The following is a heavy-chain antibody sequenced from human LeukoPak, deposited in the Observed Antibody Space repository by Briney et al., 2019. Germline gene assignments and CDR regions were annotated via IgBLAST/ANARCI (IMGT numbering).Heavy chain of an antibody. V-gene: IGHV4-34*01. CDR2: INHSGST. D-gene: IGHD3-3*01. CDR1: GGSFSGYY. Sequence: SETLSLTCAVYGGSFSGYYWSWIRQPPGKGLEWIGEINHSGSTNYNPSLKSRVTISVDTSKNQFSLKLSSVTAADTAVYYCARVGYYDFWSGYSYYYYYMDVWGKGTTVTVSS. J-gene: IGHJ6*03. CDR3: ARVGYYDFWSGYSYYYYYMDV.